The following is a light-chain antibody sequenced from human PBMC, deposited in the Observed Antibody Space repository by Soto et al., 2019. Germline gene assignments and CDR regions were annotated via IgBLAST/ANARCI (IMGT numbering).Light chain of an antibody. J-gene: IGKJ1*01. CDR1: QSVSSSY. V-gene: IGKV3D-7*01. CDR2: GAS. CDR3: QQDYNLPWT. Sequence: EIVMTQSPATLSLSPGERATLSCRASQSVSSSYLSWYQQKPGQAPRLLIYGASTRATGIPARFSGSGSGTDFNLTISRLKPEDFAVYYCQQDYNLPWTFGQGTKVEIK.